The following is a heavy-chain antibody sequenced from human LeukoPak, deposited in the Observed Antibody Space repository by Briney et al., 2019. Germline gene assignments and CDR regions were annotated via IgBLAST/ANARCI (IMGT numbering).Heavy chain of an antibody. V-gene: IGHV4-59*01. CDR3: ARDLYYYGSGSYYDVFDV. CDR2: IYYSGST. D-gene: IGHD3-10*01. CDR1: GGSISSYY. J-gene: IGHJ3*01. Sequence: SETLSLTCTVSGGSISSYYWSWIWQPPGKGLEWIGYIYYSGSTNYNPSLKSRVTISVDTSKNQFSLKLSSVTAADTAIYYCARDLYYYGSGSYYDVFDVWGQGTMVTVSS.